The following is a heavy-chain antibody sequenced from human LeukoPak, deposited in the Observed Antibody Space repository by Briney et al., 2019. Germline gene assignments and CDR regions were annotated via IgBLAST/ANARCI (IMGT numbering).Heavy chain of an antibody. J-gene: IGHJ4*02. Sequence: SETLSLTCAVYGGSFSGYYWSWIRQPPGKGLEWIGSIYYSGSTYYNPSLKSRVTISVDTSKNQFSLKLSSVTAADTAVYYCARTRYYYNSRSYGAPYYFDYWGQGALVTVSS. CDR2: IYYSGST. CDR1: GGSFSGYY. V-gene: IGHV4-34*01. CDR3: ARTRYYYNSRSYGAPYYFDY. D-gene: IGHD3-10*01.